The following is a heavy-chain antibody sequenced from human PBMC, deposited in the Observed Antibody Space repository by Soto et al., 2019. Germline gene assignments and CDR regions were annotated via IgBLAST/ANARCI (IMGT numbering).Heavy chain of an antibody. V-gene: IGHV1-18*04. CDR1: GYTFTSYG. CDR2: ISAYNGNT. J-gene: IGHJ5*02. D-gene: IGHD6-19*01. Sequence: QVQLVQSGAEVKKPGASVKVCCKASGYTFTSYGISWVRQAPGQGLQWMGWISAYNGNTNYAQKLQGRVTMTTDTSTSTAYMELRSLRSDDTAVYYCASKVLAVAGQKGGWFDPWGQRTLVTVSS. CDR3: ASKVLAVAGQKGGWFDP.